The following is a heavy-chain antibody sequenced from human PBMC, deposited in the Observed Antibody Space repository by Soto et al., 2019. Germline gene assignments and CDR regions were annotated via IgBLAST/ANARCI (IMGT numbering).Heavy chain of an antibody. CDR1: GGSISSYY. CDR3: ARQYCSSTSCQNHLDY. CDR2: IYTSGST. D-gene: IGHD2-2*01. V-gene: IGHV4-4*07. Sequence: SETLSLTCTVSGGSISSYYWSWIRQPAGKGLEWIGRIYTSGSTNYNPSLKSRVTMSVDTSKNQFSLKLSSVTTADTAVYYCARQYCSSTSCQNHLDYWGQGTLVTVSS. J-gene: IGHJ4*02.